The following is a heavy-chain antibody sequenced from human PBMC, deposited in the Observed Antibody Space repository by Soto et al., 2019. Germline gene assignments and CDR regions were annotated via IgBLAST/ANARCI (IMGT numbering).Heavy chain of an antibody. CDR1: GGTFSSYA. CDR2: IIPIFGTA. J-gene: IGHJ4*02. Sequence: QVQLVQSGAEVKKPGSSVKVSCKASGGTFSSYAISWVLQAPGQGLEWMGGIIPIFGTANYAQKFQGRVTITADESTSTGYLELCSLRPEDTAAYSCAAGAMVTGVYYWGKGTLVTVSS. V-gene: IGHV1-69*12. CDR3: AAGAMVTGVYY. D-gene: IGHD5-18*01.